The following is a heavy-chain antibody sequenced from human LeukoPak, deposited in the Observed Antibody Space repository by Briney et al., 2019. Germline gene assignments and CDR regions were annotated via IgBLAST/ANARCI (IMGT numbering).Heavy chain of an antibody. V-gene: IGHV4-38-2*02. Sequence: PSETLSLTCTVSGYSISSGYYWGWIRQPPGKGLEWIGSIYHSGSTYYNPSLKSRVTISVDTSKNQFSLKLSSATAADTAVYYCARDSGEYCMDVWGKGTTVTISS. J-gene: IGHJ6*03. CDR1: GYSISSGYY. CDR3: ARDSGEYCMDV. D-gene: IGHD7-27*01. CDR2: IYHSGST.